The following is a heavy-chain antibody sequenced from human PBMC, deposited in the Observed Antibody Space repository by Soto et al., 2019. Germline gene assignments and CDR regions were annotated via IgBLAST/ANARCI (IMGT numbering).Heavy chain of an antibody. CDR1: GGSFSGYY. CDR2: INHSGST. J-gene: IGHJ4*02. D-gene: IGHD2-8*01. CDR3: AREGPYCTNGVCYVIDY. Sequence: QVQLQQWGAGLLKPSETLSLTCAVYGGSFSGYYWRWIRQPPGKGLEWIGEINHSGSTNYNPSFNSRVTISVETSKYQFSLKLSSVAAADTAVYYCAREGPYCTNGVCYVIDYWGQGTLVTVSS. V-gene: IGHV4-34*01.